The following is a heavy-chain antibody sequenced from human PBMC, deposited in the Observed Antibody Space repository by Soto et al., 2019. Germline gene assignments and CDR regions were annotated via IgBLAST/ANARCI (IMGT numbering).Heavy chain of an antibody. D-gene: IGHD5-18*01. J-gene: IGHJ4*02. CDR3: SRVGLQPWQRFDY. CDR1: GYTFTSYY. Sequence: ASVKGSCKASGYTFTSYYMHWVRQAPGQGLEGMGIINPSGGSTSYAQKFQGRVTMTRDTSTSTVYMELSSLRSEDTAVYYWSRVGLQPWQRFDYWGQGTLVTVSS. CDR2: INPSGGST. V-gene: IGHV1-46*01.